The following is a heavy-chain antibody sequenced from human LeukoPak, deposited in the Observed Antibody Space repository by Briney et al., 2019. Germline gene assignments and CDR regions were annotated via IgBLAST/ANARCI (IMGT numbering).Heavy chain of an antibody. Sequence: SETLSLTCAVYGGSFSGYYWSWIRQPPGKGLEWIGEINHSGSTNYNPSLKSRVTISVDTSKNQFSLKLSSVTAADTAVYYCARDQGDYVWGSYRDENAFDIWGQGTMVTVSS. CDR2: INHSGST. V-gene: IGHV4-34*01. CDR3: ARDQGDYVWGSYRDENAFDI. D-gene: IGHD3-16*02. CDR1: GGSFSGYY. J-gene: IGHJ3*02.